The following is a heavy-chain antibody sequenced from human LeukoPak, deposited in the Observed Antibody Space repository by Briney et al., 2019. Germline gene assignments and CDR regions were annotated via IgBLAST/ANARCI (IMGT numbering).Heavy chain of an antibody. CDR1: GGSFSGYY. CDR3: ARVGYYGSIDY. CDR2: IYHSGST. D-gene: IGHD3-10*01. Sequence: PSETLSLTCAVYGGSFSGYYWSWIRQPPGKGLEWIGEIYHSGSTNYNPSLKSRVTISVDKSKNQFSLKLSSVTAADTAVYYCARVGYYGSIDYWGQGTLVTVSS. V-gene: IGHV4-34*01. J-gene: IGHJ4*02.